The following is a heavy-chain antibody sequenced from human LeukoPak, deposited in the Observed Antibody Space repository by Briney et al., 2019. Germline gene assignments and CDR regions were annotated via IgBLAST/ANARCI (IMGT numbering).Heavy chain of an antibody. D-gene: IGHD5-12*01. Sequence: GGSLRLSCAASGFTFSSYWMHWVRQAPGKGLVWVSRINSDGSSTSYADSVKGRFTISRDNAKNTLYLQMNSLRAEDTAIYYCAKDNQYSGYDGRDYWGQGTLVTVSS. CDR3: AKDNQYSGYDGRDY. J-gene: IGHJ4*02. V-gene: IGHV3-74*01. CDR1: GFTFSSYW. CDR2: INSDGSST.